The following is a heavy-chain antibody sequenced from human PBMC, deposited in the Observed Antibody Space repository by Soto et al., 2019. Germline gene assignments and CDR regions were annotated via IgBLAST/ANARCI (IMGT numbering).Heavy chain of an antibody. Sequence: GGSLRLSCAASGFTFSSYGMHWVRQAPGKGLEWVAVIWYDGSNKYYADSVKGRFTISRDNSKNTLYLQMNSLRAEDTAVYYCAGEILYCSGGSCYSVSHNWFDPWGQGTLVTVSS. CDR3: AGEILYCSGGSCYSVSHNWFDP. CDR1: GFTFSSYG. D-gene: IGHD2-15*01. V-gene: IGHV3-33*01. J-gene: IGHJ5*02. CDR2: IWYDGSNK.